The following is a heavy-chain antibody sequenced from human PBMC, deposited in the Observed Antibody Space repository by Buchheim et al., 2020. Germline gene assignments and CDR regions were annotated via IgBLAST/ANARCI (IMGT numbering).Heavy chain of an antibody. CDR1: GFTYSSYG. Sequence: QVQLVESGGGVVQPGRSLRLSCAASGFTYSSYGMHWVRQAPGKGLEWVAVISYDGSNKYYADSVKGRFTISRDNSKNTLYLQMNSLRAEDTAVYYCAKDSPQGSGKHYYYGMDVWRQGTT. J-gene: IGHJ6*01. CDR3: AKDSPQGSGKHYYYGMDV. V-gene: IGHV3-30*18. CDR2: ISYDGSNK. D-gene: IGHD3-10*01.